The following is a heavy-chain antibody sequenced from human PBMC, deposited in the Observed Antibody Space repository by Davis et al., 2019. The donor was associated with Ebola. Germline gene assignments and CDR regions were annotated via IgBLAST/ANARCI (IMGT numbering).Heavy chain of an antibody. D-gene: IGHD3-9*01. V-gene: IGHV4-38-2*02. Sequence: PSETLSLTCAVSGYSISSGYYWGWIRQPPGKGLEWIGSIYHSGSTYYNPSLKRRVTISVDTSKNQFSLKLSSVTAADTAVYYCAREPYYDILTYMDVWGQGTTVTVSS. CDR2: IYHSGST. J-gene: IGHJ6*02. CDR3: AREPYYDILTYMDV. CDR1: GYSISSGYY.